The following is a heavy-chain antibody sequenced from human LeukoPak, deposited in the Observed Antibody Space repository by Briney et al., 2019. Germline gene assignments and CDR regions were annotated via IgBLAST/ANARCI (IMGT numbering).Heavy chain of an antibody. D-gene: IGHD5-12*01. J-gene: IGHJ4*02. V-gene: IGHV4-39*07. CDR2: INYSGST. CDR3: AREWHHVFDY. Sequence: SETLSLTCTVSGGSISSSSYSWGRIRQPPGKGLEWIGSINYSGSTYYNPSLKSRVTISVDTSKNQFSLKLRSVTAADTAVYYCAREWHHVFDYWGQGNLVTVSS. CDR1: GGSISSSSYS.